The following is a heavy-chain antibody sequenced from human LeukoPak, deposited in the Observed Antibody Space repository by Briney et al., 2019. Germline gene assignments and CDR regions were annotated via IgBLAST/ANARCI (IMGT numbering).Heavy chain of an antibody. J-gene: IGHJ4*02. CDR3: ARVTVTTTIEHY. Sequence: ASVKLSCKASGGTFSSYAISWVRQAPGQGLEWMGGIIPIFGTANYAQKFQGRVTITTDESTSTAYMELSSLRSEDTAVYYCARVTVTTTIEHYWGQGTLVTVSS. CDR2: IIPIFGTA. D-gene: IGHD4-17*01. V-gene: IGHV1-69*05. CDR1: GGTFSSYA.